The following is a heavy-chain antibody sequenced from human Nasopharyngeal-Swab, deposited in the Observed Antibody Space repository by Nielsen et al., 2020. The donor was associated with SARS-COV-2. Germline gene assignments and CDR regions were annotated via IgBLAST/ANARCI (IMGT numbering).Heavy chain of an antibody. CDR3: ARRPTNGDYGAYGMDV. J-gene: IGHJ6*02. CDR1: GYSFTSYW. CDR2: IYPGDSDT. Sequence: GESLKISCEGSGYSFTSYWSGWVRQMPGKGLEWMGIIYPGDSDTRYSPSFQGQVTISADKSISTAYLQWSSLKASDTAMYYCARRPTNGDYGAYGMDVWGQGTTVTVSS. D-gene: IGHD4-17*01. V-gene: IGHV5-51*01.